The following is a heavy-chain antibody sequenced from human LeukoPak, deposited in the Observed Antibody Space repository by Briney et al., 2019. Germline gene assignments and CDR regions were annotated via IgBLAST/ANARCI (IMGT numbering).Heavy chain of an antibody. CDR3: ARDKFPYYGSGSYYYYGMDV. D-gene: IGHD3-10*01. Sequence: ASVKVSCKASGYTFTGYYMHWVRQAPGQGLEWMGWINPNSGGTNYAQKFQGWVTMTRDTSISTAYMELSRLRSDDTAVYYCARDKFPYYGSGSYYYYGMDVWGQGTTVTVSS. V-gene: IGHV1-2*04. J-gene: IGHJ6*02. CDR1: GYTFTGYY. CDR2: INPNSGGT.